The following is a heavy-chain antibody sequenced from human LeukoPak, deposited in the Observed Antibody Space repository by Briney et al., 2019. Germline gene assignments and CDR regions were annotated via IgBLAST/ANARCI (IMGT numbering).Heavy chain of an antibody. J-gene: IGHJ4*02. CDR2: INPDGNKK. Sequence: GGSLRLSCAVSGLTFSSSWMDWVRQAPGKGLEWVASINPDGNKKYSADSVKGRFTISRDNAKNSLYLQMNSLRVEDTAFYYCARDLAYSRLDYWGQGMLVTVSS. V-gene: IGHV3-7*01. CDR1: GLTFSSSW. CDR3: ARDLAYSRLDY. D-gene: IGHD5-18*01.